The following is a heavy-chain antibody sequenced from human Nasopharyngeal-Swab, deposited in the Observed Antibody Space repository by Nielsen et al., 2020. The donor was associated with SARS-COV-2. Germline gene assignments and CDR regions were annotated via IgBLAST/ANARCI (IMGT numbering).Heavy chain of an antibody. D-gene: IGHD1-26*01. V-gene: IGHV3-48*02. CDR2: ISSSSSTI. CDR3: ARGHAFSGSHYGRGVVDY. J-gene: IGHJ4*02. Sequence: GESLKISCAASGFTFSNAWMSWVRQAPGKGLGWVSYISSSSSTIYYADSVKGRFTISRDNAKNSLYLQMNSLRDEDTAVYYCARGHAFSGSHYGRGVVDYWGQGTLVTVSS. CDR1: GFTFSNAW.